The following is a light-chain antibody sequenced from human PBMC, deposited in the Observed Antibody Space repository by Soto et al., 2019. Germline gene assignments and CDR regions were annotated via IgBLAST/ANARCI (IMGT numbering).Light chain of an antibody. CDR1: QSVFSS. V-gene: IGKV3-15*01. Sequence: EIVMTQSPATLSVSPGERATLSCRASQSVFSSLAWYQQKPGQAPRLLIYGAATRATGIPARFSGSGSGTEFTITISSLQYEDFAVYFCQQYHNWPEFGQGTKVEIK. CDR2: GAA. J-gene: IGKJ1*01. CDR3: QQYHNWPE.